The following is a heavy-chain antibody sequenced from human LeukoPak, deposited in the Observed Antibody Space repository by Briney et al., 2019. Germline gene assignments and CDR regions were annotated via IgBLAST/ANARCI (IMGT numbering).Heavy chain of an antibody. Sequence: GGSLRLSCAASGFTFSSYAMSWVRQAPGKGLEWVSAISGSGGSTYYADSVKGRFTISRDNSKNTLYLQMNSLRAEDTAVYHCAKDLSVDYGDYWGGAFDIWGQGTMVTVSS. CDR2: ISGSGGST. V-gene: IGHV3-23*01. CDR3: AKDLSVDYGDYWGGAFDI. CDR1: GFTFSSYA. D-gene: IGHD4-17*01. J-gene: IGHJ3*02.